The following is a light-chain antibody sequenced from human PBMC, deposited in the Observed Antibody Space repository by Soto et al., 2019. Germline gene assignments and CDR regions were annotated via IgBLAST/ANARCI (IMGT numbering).Light chain of an antibody. CDR3: SSYTSSTAYI. J-gene: IGLJ1*01. V-gene: IGLV2-14*03. Sequence: QPVLTQPASVSGSPGQSITISCTGTSSDVGGYSYVSWYQQHPGDAPKLMIFHVTNRPSGVSDRFSGSKSGNTASLTISGLQAEDEADYYCSSYTSSTAYIFGTGTKPPS. CDR1: SSDVGGYSY. CDR2: HVT.